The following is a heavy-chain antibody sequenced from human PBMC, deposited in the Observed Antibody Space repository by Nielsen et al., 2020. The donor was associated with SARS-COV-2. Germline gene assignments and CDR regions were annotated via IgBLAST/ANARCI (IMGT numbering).Heavy chain of an antibody. D-gene: IGHD3-22*01. CDR2: IYSGGST. V-gene: IGHV3-53*01. Sequence: GESLKISCAASGFTVSGNYMSWVRQAPGKGLEWVSVIYSGGSTYYADSVEGRFTISRDSSKNTLCLQMNSLRAEDTAVYYCARDGGDYYDSSGYYSDYWGQGTLVTVSS. J-gene: IGHJ4*02. CDR1: GFTVSGNY. CDR3: ARDGGDYYDSSGYYSDY.